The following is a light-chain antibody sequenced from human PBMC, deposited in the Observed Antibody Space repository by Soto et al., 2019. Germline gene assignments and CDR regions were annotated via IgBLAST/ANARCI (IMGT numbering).Light chain of an antibody. J-gene: IGLJ2*01. V-gene: IGLV2-11*01. CDR1: SSDVGGYNH. CDR3: CSYAGSSRGL. Sequence: QSALTQPRSVSGSPGQSVIISCTGTSSDVGGYNHVSWYQHYPGKAPKLIIFDVNKRPSGVPDRFSGSKSGSTASLTISGLQVEDEADYYCCSYAGSSRGLFGGGTNLTVL. CDR2: DVN.